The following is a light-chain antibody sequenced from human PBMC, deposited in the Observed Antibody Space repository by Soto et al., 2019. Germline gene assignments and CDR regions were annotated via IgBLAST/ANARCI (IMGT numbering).Light chain of an antibody. J-gene: IGLJ2*01. CDR1: SSDVGGYNY. CDR2: DVS. V-gene: IGLV2-14*01. CDR3: SSYTSSIVV. Sequence: QSALTQPASVSGSPGQSITISCTGTSSDVGGYNYVSWYQQHPGKAPKLMIYDVSNRPSGVSNRFSGSKSGNTASLTISGLQAEDEADYYCSSYTSSIVVFGGETKLTVL.